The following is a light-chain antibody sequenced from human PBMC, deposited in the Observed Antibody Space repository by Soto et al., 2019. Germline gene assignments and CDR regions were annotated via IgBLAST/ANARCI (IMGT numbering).Light chain of an antibody. CDR1: SSDVGGYNY. CDR3: SSYTSSSTLYV. CDR2: DVS. Sequence: QSALTQPASVSGSPGQSITISCTGTSSDVGGYNYVSWYQQQPGKAPKLMIYDVSNRPSGVSNRFSGSKSGNTASLTISGXXXXXXXXYYCSSYTSSSTLYVFGTGTKLTVL. V-gene: IGLV2-14*01. J-gene: IGLJ1*01.